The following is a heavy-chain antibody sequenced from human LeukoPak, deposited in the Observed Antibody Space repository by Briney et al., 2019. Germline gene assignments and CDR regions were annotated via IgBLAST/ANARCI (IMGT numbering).Heavy chain of an antibody. CDR3: AKAFKFGVIIPPTYYYYYMDV. V-gene: IGHV3-23*01. J-gene: IGHJ6*03. CDR1: GFTFSSYA. Sequence: GGSLRLSCAASGFTFSSYAMSWVRQAPGKGLEWVSAISGSGGSTYYADSVKGRFTISRDNSKNTLYLQMNSLRAEDTAVYYCAKAFKFGVIIPPTYYYYYMDVWRKGTTVTVSS. CDR2: ISGSGGST. D-gene: IGHD3-3*01.